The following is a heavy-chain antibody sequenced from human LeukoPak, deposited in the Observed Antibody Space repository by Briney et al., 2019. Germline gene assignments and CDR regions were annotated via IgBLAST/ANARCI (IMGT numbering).Heavy chain of an antibody. J-gene: IGHJ5*02. CDR1: GYSISSGYY. V-gene: IGHV4-38-2*02. CDR3: ARDLSRGGCNR. CDR2: IYHSGST. D-gene: IGHD6-19*01. Sequence: PSETLSLTCTVSGYSISSGYYWGWIRQPPGKGLEWIGSIYHSGSTYYNPSLKSRVTISLDTSKNQFSLKLSSVTAADTAMYYCARDLSRGGCNRWGQGTLVTVSS.